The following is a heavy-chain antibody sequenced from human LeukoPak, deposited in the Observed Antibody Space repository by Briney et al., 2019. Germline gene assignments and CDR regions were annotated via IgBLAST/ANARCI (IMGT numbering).Heavy chain of an antibody. CDR1: GFTFSTYG. V-gene: IGHV3-30*02. J-gene: IGHJ6*03. Sequence: GSLRLSCAPSGFTFSTYGMHWVRQAPGKGLEWVAFRRYDGSSEYYADSVKGRFTLSRDNSKNTLYLQMNSLRADDTAVYYCARNSGRYFCYYYTDVWGKGTTVTVSS. CDR3: ARNSGRYFCYYYTDV. D-gene: IGHD1-26*01. CDR2: RRYDGSSE.